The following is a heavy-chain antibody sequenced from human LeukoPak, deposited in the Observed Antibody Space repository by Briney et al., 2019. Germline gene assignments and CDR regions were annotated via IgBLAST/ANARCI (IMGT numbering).Heavy chain of an antibody. J-gene: IGHJ1*01. CDR3: ARGAQQWLVTPEYFQH. CDR1: GGSFSGYY. CDR2: INHSGST. Sequence: TSETLSLTCAVYGGSFSGYYWSWIRQPPGKGLEWIGEINHSGSTNCNPSLKSRVTISVDTSKNQFSLKLSSVTAADTAVYYCARGAQQWLVTPEYFQHWGQGTLVTVSS. D-gene: IGHD6-19*01. V-gene: IGHV4-34*01.